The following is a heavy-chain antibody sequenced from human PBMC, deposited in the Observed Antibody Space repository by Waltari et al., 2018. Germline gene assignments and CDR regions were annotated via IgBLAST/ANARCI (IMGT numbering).Heavy chain of an antibody. D-gene: IGHD2-21*02. J-gene: IGHJ5*02. Sequence: QVQLQESGTSLLKPSETLSLICTVSGGSISGFYWSWVRQPPGKGLDWIVYIYYTGSTNFNPSLKCLGTMSVDPSKNQFSLKPSSVTAADTAFYYCARGGGGDWEWFDPWGQGTLVTVSS. CDR2: IYYTGST. CDR1: GGSISGFY. V-gene: IGHV4-59*01. CDR3: ARGGGGDWEWFDP.